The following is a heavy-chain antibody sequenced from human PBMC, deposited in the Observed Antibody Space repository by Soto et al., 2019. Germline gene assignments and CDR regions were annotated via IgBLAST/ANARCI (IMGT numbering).Heavy chain of an antibody. V-gene: IGHV3-33*01. D-gene: IGHD6-13*01. CDR3: ARVGSSWSFEY. CDR2: IWYDGSNN. Sequence: QAQLVEYGGCVVQAGRSLRLSCAAPGFTFSSYGMHWVRQAPGKGLAGVAIIWYDGSNNYYADSVKGRFTSSRDSSKNTLYLQMNSLRAEDTAVYYCARVGSSWSFEYWGQGTLVTVSS. J-gene: IGHJ4*02. CDR1: GFTFSSYG.